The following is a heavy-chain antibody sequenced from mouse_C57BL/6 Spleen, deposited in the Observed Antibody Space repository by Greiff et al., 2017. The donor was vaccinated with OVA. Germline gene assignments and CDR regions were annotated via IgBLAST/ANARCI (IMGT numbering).Heavy chain of an antibody. CDR1: GYTFTSYW. J-gene: IGHJ3*01. Sequence: QVQLQQPGPELVKPGASVKLSCKASGYTFTSYWMHWVKQRPGQGLEWIGNINPSNGGTNYNEKFKSKATLTVDKSSSTAYMQLSSLTSEDSAVYYCARFPHYYGSSPWFAYWGQGTLVTVSA. D-gene: IGHD1-1*01. CDR3: ARFPHYYGSSPWFAY. V-gene: IGHV1-53*01. CDR2: INPSNGGT.